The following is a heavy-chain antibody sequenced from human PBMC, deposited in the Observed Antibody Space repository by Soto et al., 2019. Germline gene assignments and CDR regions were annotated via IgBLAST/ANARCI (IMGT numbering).Heavy chain of an antibody. CDR3: ASQGIEPAGKGGNCFDT. CDR1: GGSISSYY. CDR2: IYYSGST. V-gene: IGHV4-59*01. Sequence: SETLSLTCTVSGGSISSYYWSWIRQPPGKGLEWIGYIYYSGSTNYNPSLKSRVTISVDTSKNQFSLKLSSVTAADTAVYYCASQGIEPAGKGGNCFDTWGQGTLVTVSS. D-gene: IGHD6-13*01. J-gene: IGHJ5*02.